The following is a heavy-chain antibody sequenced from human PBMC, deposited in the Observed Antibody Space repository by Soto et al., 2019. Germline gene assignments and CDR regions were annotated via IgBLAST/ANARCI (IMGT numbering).Heavy chain of an antibody. Sequence: GGSLRLSCAASGFTFSSYAMHWVRQAPGKGLEWVAVISYDGSNKYYADSVKGRFTISRDNSKNTLYPQMNSLRAEDTAVCYCARISLSGGSFDPWGQGTLVSGSS. CDR2: ISYDGSNK. J-gene: IGHJ5*02. CDR1: GFTFSSYA. D-gene: IGHD3-10*01. CDR3: ARISLSGGSFDP. V-gene: IGHV3-30-3*01.